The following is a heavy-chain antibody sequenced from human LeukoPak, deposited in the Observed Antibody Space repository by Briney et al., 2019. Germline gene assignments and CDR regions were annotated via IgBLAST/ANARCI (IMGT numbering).Heavy chain of an antibody. D-gene: IGHD4-17*01. CDR1: GYTFTSYG. V-gene: IGHV1-18*01. CDR3: ARRVRYGDYVRLDY. J-gene: IGHJ4*02. Sequence: ASVKVSCKASGYTFTSYGISWVRQAPGQGLEWMGWISAYNGNTNYAQKLQGRVTMTADTSTSTAYMELRSLRSDDTAVYYCARRVRYGDYVRLDYWGQGTLVTVSS. CDR2: ISAYNGNT.